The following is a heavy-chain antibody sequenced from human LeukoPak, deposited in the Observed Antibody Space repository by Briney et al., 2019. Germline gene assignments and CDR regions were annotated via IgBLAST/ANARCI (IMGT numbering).Heavy chain of an antibody. CDR3: ARGYGSGSYEFDY. D-gene: IGHD3-10*01. Sequence: GGSLRLSCGASGLSVDGNYMTWVRQAPGRGLEWVSVIFSGDTIYYADSVKGRFSISRDNSKNTLYLQMNSLRAEDTAVYYCARGYGSGSYEFDYWGQGTLVTVSS. CDR1: GLSVDGNY. V-gene: IGHV3-66*01. J-gene: IGHJ4*02. CDR2: IFSGDTI.